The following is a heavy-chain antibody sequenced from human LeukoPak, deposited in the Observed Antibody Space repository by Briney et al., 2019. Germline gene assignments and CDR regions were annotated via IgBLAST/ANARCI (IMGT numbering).Heavy chain of an antibody. CDR1: GFTFSSYG. Sequence: GGSLRLSCAASGFTFSSYGIHWVRQTPGKGLEWLAFIRFDGSAKFYADSVKGRFSISRDNSRNTLFLQMNSLRIEDTAVYHCAKDDGDYYWGQGALVTVSS. D-gene: IGHD4-17*01. CDR2: IRFDGSAK. V-gene: IGHV3-30*02. CDR3: AKDDGDYY. J-gene: IGHJ4*02.